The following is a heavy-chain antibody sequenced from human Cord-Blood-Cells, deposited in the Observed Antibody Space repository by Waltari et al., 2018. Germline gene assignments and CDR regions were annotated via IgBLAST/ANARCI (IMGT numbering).Heavy chain of an antibody. V-gene: IGHV3-7*01. CDR1: GFPFSSYW. Sequence: EVQLVESGGGLVQPGGSLRLSCAASGFPFSSYWMSWVRQAPGKGLEWVANIKQDGSEKYYVDSVKGRFTISRDNAKNSLYLQMNSLRAEDTAVYYCARDRGSYFDYWGQGTLVTVSS. CDR2: IKQDGSEK. D-gene: IGHD1-26*01. CDR3: ARDRGSYFDY. J-gene: IGHJ4*02.